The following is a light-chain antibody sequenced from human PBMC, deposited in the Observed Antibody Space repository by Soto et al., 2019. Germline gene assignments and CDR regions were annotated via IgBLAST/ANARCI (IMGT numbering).Light chain of an antibody. V-gene: IGLV2-14*03. CDR2: DVS. CDR3: TSYSSKSTPYV. Sequence: QSALTQPASVSGSPGQSITISCTGTSSDVGGYNYVSWYQHHPGKAPKLMIFDVSNRPSGVSNRFSGSKSGNTASLTISGLQPEDEADDYCTSYSSKSTPYVFGTGTKVTVL. J-gene: IGLJ1*01. CDR1: SSDVGGYNY.